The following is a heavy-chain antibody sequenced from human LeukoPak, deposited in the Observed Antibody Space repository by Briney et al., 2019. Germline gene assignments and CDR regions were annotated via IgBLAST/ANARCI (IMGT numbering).Heavy chain of an antibody. CDR1: GGTFSSYA. J-gene: IGHJ6*02. V-gene: IGHV1-69*13. CDR3: ASTPIVGATREYYYGMDV. D-gene: IGHD1-26*01. CDR2: IIPIFGTA. Sequence: AASVKVSCKASGGTFSSYAISWVRQAPGQGLEWMGGIIPIFGTANYVQKFQGRVTITADESTSTAYMELSSLRSEDTAVYYCASTPIVGATREYYYGMDVWGQGTTVTVSS.